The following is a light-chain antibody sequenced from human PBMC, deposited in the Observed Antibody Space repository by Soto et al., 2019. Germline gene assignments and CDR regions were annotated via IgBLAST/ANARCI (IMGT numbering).Light chain of an antibody. CDR1: QSVSSSY. CDR3: QQYDSLLSIT. V-gene: IGKV3-20*01. Sequence: ELVLTQSPSTLSLSPGERATLSCRASQSVSSSYLAWYEQKPGQAPRPLIYGASSSAPGIPDRLSGSGCGTGLALTISSLEPEDVEVYYYQQYDSLLSITFGQGTRLEIK. J-gene: IGKJ5*01. CDR2: GAS.